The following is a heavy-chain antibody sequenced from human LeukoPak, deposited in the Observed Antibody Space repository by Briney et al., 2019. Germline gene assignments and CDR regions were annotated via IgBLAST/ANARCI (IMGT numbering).Heavy chain of an antibody. J-gene: IGHJ3*02. CDR1: GGSFSGYY. CDR3: ANYCSSSSCHIRRAFDI. Sequence: PSETLSLTCAVYGGSFSGYYWGWIRQPPGKGLEWIGSIYYSGSTYYSPSLKSRVAISVDTSKNQFSLKLSSVTAADTAVYYCANYCSSSSCHIRRAFDIWGQGTMVTVSS. V-gene: IGHV4-39*01. D-gene: IGHD2-2*02. CDR2: IYYSGST.